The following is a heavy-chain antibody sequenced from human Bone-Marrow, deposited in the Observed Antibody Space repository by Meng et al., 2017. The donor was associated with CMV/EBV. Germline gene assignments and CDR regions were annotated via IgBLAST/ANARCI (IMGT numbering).Heavy chain of an antibody. V-gene: IGHV3-30*04. D-gene: IGHD3-22*01. CDR1: AFTFSGYA. J-gene: IGHJ4*02. CDR2: ISYDGSHK. CDR3: ASAYEGTG. Sequence: GGSLRLSCAASAFTFSGYAMHWVRQAPDKGLEWVAVISYDGSHKYYADSVKGRFTISRDNSKNTLYLQMYSLRAEDTALYYCASAYEGTGWGQGTLVTVSS.